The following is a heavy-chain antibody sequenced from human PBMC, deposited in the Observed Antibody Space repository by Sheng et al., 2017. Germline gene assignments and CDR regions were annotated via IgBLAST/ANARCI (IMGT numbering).Heavy chain of an antibody. D-gene: IGHD3-10*01. CDR3: ARDHEGRPFDD. Sequence: EVQLVESGGTLVQPGGSLRLSCAVSGFTVNHYYMNWVRQAPGKGLEWVSTIYSGGNTYYADAVKGRFTISRDISTNTVYLQMNSLRAEDTALYYCARDHEGRPFDDWGQGTLVTVSS. CDR1: GFTVNHYY. CDR2: IYSGGNT. J-gene: IGHJ4*02. V-gene: IGHV3-66*01.